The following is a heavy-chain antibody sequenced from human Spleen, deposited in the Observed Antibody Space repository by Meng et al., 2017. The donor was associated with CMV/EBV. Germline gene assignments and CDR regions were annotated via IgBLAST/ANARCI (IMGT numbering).Heavy chain of an antibody. CDR1: GNSFTNYW. V-gene: IGHV5-51*01. Sequence: GGSLRLSCKGSGNSFTNYWIAWVRQMPGKGLEWMGIIYPADSDTRYSPSFQGQVTMSADKSITTAYLQWNSLKASDTAMYYCARQDCTSTSCSGGLVYWGQGTLLT. J-gene: IGHJ4*02. D-gene: IGHD2-2*01. CDR2: IYPADSDT. CDR3: ARQDCTSTSCSGGLVY.